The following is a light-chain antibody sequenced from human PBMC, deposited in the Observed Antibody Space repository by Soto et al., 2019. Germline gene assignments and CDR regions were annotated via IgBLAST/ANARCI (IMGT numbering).Light chain of an antibody. Sequence: IVLTQSPATLSLSPGERAILYCRASQTVDSNYLTWYQQKPGQTPRLLIYDASSRATGIPDRFSGSGSGTDFTLTISRLEPEVFAVYYCQQYGNSLYTFGQGTKLEIK. CDR3: QQYGNSLYT. CDR1: QTVDSNY. CDR2: DAS. V-gene: IGKV3-20*01. J-gene: IGKJ2*01.